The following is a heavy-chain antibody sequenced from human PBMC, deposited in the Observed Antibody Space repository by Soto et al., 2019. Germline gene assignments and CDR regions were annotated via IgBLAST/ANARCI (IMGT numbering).Heavy chain of an antibody. J-gene: IGHJ4*02. D-gene: IGHD2-15*01. Sequence: SGPTLVNPTETLTLTCTFSGFSLNTGGICVSWIRQPPGKALEWLGLIDWADDKDYRTSLKTRLTISKDSSKNQVVLTMTNMDPVHTATYYCARSLSVAASSGFGFWGQGMLGTVSS. CDR2: IDWADDK. V-gene: IGHV2-70*13. CDR3: ARSLSVAASSGFGF. CDR1: GFSLNTGGIC.